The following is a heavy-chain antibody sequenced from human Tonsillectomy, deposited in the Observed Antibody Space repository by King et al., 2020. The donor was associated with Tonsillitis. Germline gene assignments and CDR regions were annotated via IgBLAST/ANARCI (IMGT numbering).Heavy chain of an antibody. CDR3: ARARERGNWNGYYYDS. J-gene: IGHJ5*01. CDR2: IYSSGST. D-gene: IGHD3-3*01. CDR1: GASIRSYY. V-gene: IGHV4-59*01. Sequence: QLQESGPGLVKPSETLSLTCTVSGASIRSYYWSWIRQSPGEGLEWIGYIYSSGSTNYSPSLKSRVTISVYTSENQLSLKLSSVTAADTAVYYCARARERGNWNGYYYDSWGQGTLVTVSS.